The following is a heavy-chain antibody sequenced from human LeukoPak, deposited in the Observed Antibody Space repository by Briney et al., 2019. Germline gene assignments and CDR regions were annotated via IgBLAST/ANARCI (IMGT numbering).Heavy chain of an antibody. Sequence: GASVKVSCKASGYTFTSYDINWVRQATGQGLEWMGWMNPNSGNTGYAQKFQGRVTITRNTSISTAYMELSSLRSEDTAVYYCARNWNSGSYYEGEAFDIWGQGTMVTVSS. J-gene: IGHJ3*02. D-gene: IGHD1-26*01. CDR1: GYTFTSYD. V-gene: IGHV1-8*03. CDR2: MNPNSGNT. CDR3: ARNWNSGSYYEGEAFDI.